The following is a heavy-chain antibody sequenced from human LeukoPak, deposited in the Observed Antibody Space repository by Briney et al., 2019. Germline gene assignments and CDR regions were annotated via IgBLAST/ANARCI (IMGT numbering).Heavy chain of an antibody. CDR1: GFTFSSYS. V-gene: IGHV3-21*01. CDR3: ARDTYGDYVVDY. J-gene: IGHJ4*02. Sequence: GGSLRLSCAASGFTFSSYSMQWVRQAPGKGLEWVSSISSSSTYIYYADSVEGRFTLSRDNAKNSLYLQMNTLRAEDTAVYYCARDTYGDYVVDYWGQGTLVIVSS. D-gene: IGHD4-17*01. CDR2: ISSSSTYI.